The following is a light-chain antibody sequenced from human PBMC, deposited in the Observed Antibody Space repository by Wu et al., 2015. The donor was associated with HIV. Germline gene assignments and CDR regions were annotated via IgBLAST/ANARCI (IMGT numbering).Light chain of an antibody. CDR2: KAS. CDR3: QQYGSSPYT. CDR1: XVLVSR. V-gene: IGKV1-5*03. J-gene: IGKJ2*01. Sequence: VGDRSPSLAGPVXVLVSRWPGISRNHGKAPKLLIYKASSLESGVPSGFSGSGSGTEFTLTISRPEPEDSAVYYCQQYGSSPYTFGQGTKLEIK.